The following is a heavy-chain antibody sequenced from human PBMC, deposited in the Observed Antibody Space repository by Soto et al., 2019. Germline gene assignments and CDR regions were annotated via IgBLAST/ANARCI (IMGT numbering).Heavy chain of an antibody. V-gene: IGHV1-18*04. CDR2: ISAYNGNT. D-gene: IGHD2-21*02. J-gene: IGHJ5*02. CDR1: GYTFTSYC. Sequence: ASVNVSFKASGYTFTSYCISWVRQAPGQWLELMGWISAYNGNTNYAQKLQGRVTMTTDTSTSTAYMELRSLRSDDTAVYYCARDISPEYCGAACYGPLNCVDPWGQGSRVNISS. CDR3: ARDISPEYCGAACYGPLNCVDP.